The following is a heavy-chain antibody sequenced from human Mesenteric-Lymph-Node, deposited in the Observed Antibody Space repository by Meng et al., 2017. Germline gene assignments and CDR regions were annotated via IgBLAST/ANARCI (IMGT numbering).Heavy chain of an antibody. Sequence: GGSLRLSCAASGFTFDDYAMHWVRQAPGKGLEWVSGISWNSGSIGYADSVKGRFTISRDNAKNSLYLQMNSLRTEDTALYYCAKDMRRSYCSGGSCYSAFDYWGQGTLVTVSS. CDR2: ISWNSGSI. CDR1: GFTFDDYA. D-gene: IGHD2-15*01. V-gene: IGHV3-9*01. J-gene: IGHJ4*02. CDR3: AKDMRRSYCSGGSCYSAFDY.